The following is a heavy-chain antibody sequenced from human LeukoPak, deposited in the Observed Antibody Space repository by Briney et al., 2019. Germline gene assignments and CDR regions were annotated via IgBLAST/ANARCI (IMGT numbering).Heavy chain of an antibody. V-gene: IGHV4-39*01. Sequence: ASETLSLTCTVSGGSISSSSYYWGWVRQPPGKGLEWIGSVFSSGSTYYNPSLKSPVTISVDTSKNQFSLKPSSVTAADTAVYYCARLPWGAYSSFDPWGQGTLVTVSS. J-gene: IGHJ5*02. CDR1: GGSISSSSYY. CDR3: ARLPWGAYSSFDP. CDR2: VFSSGST. D-gene: IGHD3-16*01.